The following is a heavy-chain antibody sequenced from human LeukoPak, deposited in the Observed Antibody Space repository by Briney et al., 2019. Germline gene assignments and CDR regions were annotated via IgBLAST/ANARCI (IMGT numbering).Heavy chain of an antibody. D-gene: IGHD3-9*01. Sequence: GGSLRLSCAASGFTFSSYAMHWVRQAPGRGRGGVAVISYDGSNKYYADSVKGRFTISRDNSKNTLYLQMNSLRAEDTAVYYCAREGLRYFDEAFDYWGQGTLVTVSS. CDR1: GFTFSSYA. CDR2: ISYDGSNK. V-gene: IGHV3-30-3*01. CDR3: AREGLRYFDEAFDY. J-gene: IGHJ4*02.